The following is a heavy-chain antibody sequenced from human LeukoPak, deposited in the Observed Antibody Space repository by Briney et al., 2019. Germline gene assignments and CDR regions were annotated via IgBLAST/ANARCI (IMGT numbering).Heavy chain of an antibody. J-gene: IGHJ4*02. CDR3: AKDQAVMVEYYFDY. V-gene: IGHV3-23*01. CDR2: ISGSGGST. Sequence: GGSLRLSCAVTGISVSNYGMSWVRQAPGKGLEWVSAISGSGGSTYYADSVKGRFTISRDNSKNTLYLQMNSPRAEDTAVYYCAKDQAVMVEYYFDYWGQGTLVTVSS. CDR1: GISVSNYG. D-gene: IGHD3-16*01.